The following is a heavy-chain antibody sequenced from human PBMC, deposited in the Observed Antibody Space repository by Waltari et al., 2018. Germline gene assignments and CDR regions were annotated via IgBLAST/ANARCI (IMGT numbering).Heavy chain of an antibody. V-gene: IGHV3-30*02. CDR3: AKDLLIGLYYYGSGSYFHNYYGMDV. J-gene: IGHJ6*02. CDR2: IRYDGSNK. CDR1: GYTFTGYY. D-gene: IGHD3-10*01. Sequence: QVQLVQSGTEVKIPGASVKVSCKASGYTFTGYYMHWVRQAPGQGLEWVAFIRYDGSNKYYADSVKGRFTISRDNSKNTLYLQMNSLRAEDTAVYYCAKDLLIGLYYYGSGSYFHNYYGMDVWGQGTTVTVSS.